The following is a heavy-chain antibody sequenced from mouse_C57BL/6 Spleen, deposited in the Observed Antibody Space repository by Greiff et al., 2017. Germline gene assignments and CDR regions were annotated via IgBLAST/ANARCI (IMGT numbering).Heavy chain of an antibody. D-gene: IGHD1-1*01. V-gene: IGHV1-69*01. J-gene: IGHJ1*03. CDR1: GYTFTSYW. CDR3: ARRVTVVATRWYFDV. CDR2: IDPSDSYT. Sequence: QVQLQQPGAELVMPGASVKLSCKASGYTFTSYWMHWVKQRPGQGLEWIGEIDPSDSYTNYNQKLKGKSTLTVDKSSSTAYMQLSSLTSEDSAVYYCARRVTVVATRWYFDVWGTGTTVTVSS.